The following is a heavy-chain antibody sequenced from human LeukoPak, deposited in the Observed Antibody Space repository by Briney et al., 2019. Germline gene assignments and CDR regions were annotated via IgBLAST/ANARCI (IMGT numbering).Heavy chain of an antibody. CDR1: GGSFSGYY. CDR2: INHSGSN. V-gene: IGHV4-34*01. Sequence: SETLSLTCAVYGGSFSGYYWSWSRQPPGKGLEWIGEINHSGSNNYNPTHKSRVTISVDTSKNQFSLKLSSVTAADTAVYYCARAPRVYCSSTSCYITGRFDYWGQGTLVTVSS. D-gene: IGHD2-2*02. J-gene: IGHJ4*02. CDR3: ARAPRVYCSSTSCYITGRFDY.